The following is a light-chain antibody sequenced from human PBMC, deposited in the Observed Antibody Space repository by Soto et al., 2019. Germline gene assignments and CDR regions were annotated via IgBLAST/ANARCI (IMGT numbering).Light chain of an antibody. CDR1: QGISGW. CDR2: DAS. Sequence: DIPMTQSPSTLSASVGDRVTITCRASQGISGWLAWYQQKPGKAPKLLIYDASSLESGVPSRFSGSGSGTEFTLTISSLRPDDFATYYCQQYNSYWSFGQGTKVEIK. V-gene: IGKV1-5*01. CDR3: QQYNSYWS. J-gene: IGKJ1*01.